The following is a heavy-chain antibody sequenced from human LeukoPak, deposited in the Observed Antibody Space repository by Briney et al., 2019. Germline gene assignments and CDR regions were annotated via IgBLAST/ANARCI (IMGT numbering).Heavy chain of an antibody. J-gene: IGHJ4*02. CDR3: ARVGSYCFEY. D-gene: IGHD3-10*01. CDR2: IDYSGAT. V-gene: IGHV4-59*01. Sequence: SETLSLTCTVSGGSISTYYWSWIRQPPGKGLEWIGYIDYSGATNYNPSLKSRVTMSVDTSKHQFSLKLSSVTAADTAVYYCARVGSYCFEYWSQGTLVTVSS. CDR1: GGSISTYY.